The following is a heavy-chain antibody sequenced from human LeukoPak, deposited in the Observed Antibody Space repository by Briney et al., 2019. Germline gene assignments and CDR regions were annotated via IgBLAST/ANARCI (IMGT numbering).Heavy chain of an antibody. J-gene: IGHJ5*02. CDR3: ARDRGRDTAMEFDP. CDR1: GFTFSSYG. D-gene: IGHD5-18*01. CDR2: IWYDGSNK. Sequence: GRSLRLSCAASGFTFSSYGMHWVRQAPGKGLEWVAVIWYDGSNKYYADSVKGRFTISRDNSKNTLYLQMNSLRAEDTAVYYCARDRGRDTAMEFDPWGQGTLVTVSS. V-gene: IGHV3-33*01.